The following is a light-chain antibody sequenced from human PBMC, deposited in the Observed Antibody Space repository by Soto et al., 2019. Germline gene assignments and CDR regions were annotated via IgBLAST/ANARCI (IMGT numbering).Light chain of an antibody. V-gene: IGLV1-44*01. J-gene: IGLJ3*02. CDR1: SSNIAANS. Sequence: QSVLTQPPSVSAAPGQEVTISCSGSSSNIAANSVSWYQHLPGTAPKLLIYNNNQRPSGVPDRFFASKSGTSASLAISGLQPEDESHYYCAAWDDDLNGLVFGGGTQLTVL. CDR3: AAWDDDLNGLV. CDR2: NNN.